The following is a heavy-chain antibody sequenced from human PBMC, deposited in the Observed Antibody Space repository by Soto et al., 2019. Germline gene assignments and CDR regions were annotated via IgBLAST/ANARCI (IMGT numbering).Heavy chain of an antibody. CDR1: GGSFSGYY. D-gene: IGHD2-2*02. Sequence: SETLSLTCAVYGGSFSGYYWSWTRQPPGKGLEWIGEINHSGSTNYNPSLKSRVTISVDTSKNQFSLKLNSVTAADTAAYYCATTIVVVPATISWFDPWGQGTLVTGSS. J-gene: IGHJ5*02. CDR3: ATTIVVVPATISWFDP. CDR2: INHSGST. V-gene: IGHV4-34*01.